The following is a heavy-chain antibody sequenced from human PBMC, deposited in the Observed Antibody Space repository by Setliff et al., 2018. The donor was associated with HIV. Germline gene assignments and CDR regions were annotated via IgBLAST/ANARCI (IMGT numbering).Heavy chain of an antibody. Sequence: GGSLRLSCAASGFTFSSYASGWVRQAPGKGLEWVSAISGSGGSTYYADSVKGRFTISSDNSKNTLYLQMNSLRAEDTAVYYCAKDLEIVVVPAAPDAFDIWGQGTMVTVSS. CDR1: GFTFSSYA. V-gene: IGHV3-23*01. CDR3: AKDLEIVVVPAAPDAFDI. D-gene: IGHD2-2*03. CDR2: ISGSGGST. J-gene: IGHJ3*02.